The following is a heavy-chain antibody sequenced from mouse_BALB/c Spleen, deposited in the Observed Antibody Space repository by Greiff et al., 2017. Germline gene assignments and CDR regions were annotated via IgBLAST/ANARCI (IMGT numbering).Heavy chain of an antibody. J-gene: IGHJ1*01. Sequence: QVQLKQSAAELARPGASVKMSCKASGYTFTSYTMHWVKQRPGQGLEWIGYINPSSGYTEYNQKFKDKTTLTADKSSSTAYMQLSSLTSEDSAVYYCARWDVLYWYFDVWGAGTTVTVSS. CDR2: INPSSGYT. V-gene: IGHV1-4*02. D-gene: IGHD4-1*01. CDR3: ARWDVLYWYFDV. CDR1: GYTFTSYT.